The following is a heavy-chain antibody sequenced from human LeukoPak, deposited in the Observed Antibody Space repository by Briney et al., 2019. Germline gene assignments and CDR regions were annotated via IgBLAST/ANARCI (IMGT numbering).Heavy chain of an antibody. CDR1: GFTVSSNY. CDR3: AREQWLARGYFDY. Sequence: GGSLRLSCAASGFTVSSNYMSWVRQAPGKGLEWVPVIYSGGSTYYADSVKGRFTISRDNSKNTLYLQMNSLRAEDTAVCHCAREQWLARGYFDYWGQGTLVTVSS. V-gene: IGHV3-66*01. CDR2: IYSGGST. J-gene: IGHJ4*02. D-gene: IGHD6-19*01.